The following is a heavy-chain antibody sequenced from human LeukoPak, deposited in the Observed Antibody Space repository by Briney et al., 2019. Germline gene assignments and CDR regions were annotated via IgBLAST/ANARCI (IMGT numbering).Heavy chain of an antibody. CDR2: INHSGST. Sequence: WETLSLTCTVYGGSFSGYYWSWIRQPPGKGLEWIGEINHSGSTNYNPSLKSRVTISVDTSKNQFSLKLSSVTAADTALYYCARGEPATLSYWGQGTLVTVS. V-gene: IGHV4-34*01. J-gene: IGHJ4*02. CDR3: ARGEPATLSY. D-gene: IGHD2-15*01. CDR1: GGSFSGYY.